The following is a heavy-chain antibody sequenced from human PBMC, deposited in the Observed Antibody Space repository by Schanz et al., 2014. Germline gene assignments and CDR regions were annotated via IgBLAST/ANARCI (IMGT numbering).Heavy chain of an antibody. CDR2: ISGGGGTT. D-gene: IGHD3-10*01. Sequence: EVQLVESGGGVVQPGRSLRLSCAASGFTFSTHAMHWVRQAPGKGLEWVSAISGGGGTTYYTDSVKGRFTISRDNSKSPLYLQMNSLRAEDTAVYYCAKDGPGGSGSYSADGGMDVWGQGTTVTVSS. J-gene: IGHJ6*02. CDR1: GFTFSTHA. CDR3: AKDGPGGSGSYSADGGMDV. V-gene: IGHV3-23*04.